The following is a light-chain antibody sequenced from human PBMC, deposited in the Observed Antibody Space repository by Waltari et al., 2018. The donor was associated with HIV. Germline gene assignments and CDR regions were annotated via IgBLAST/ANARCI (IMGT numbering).Light chain of an antibody. CDR1: QTVSSNY. V-gene: IGKV3-20*01. CDR2: GAS. CDR3: QHYGSSPGFT. Sequence: EIVLTQSPGTLSLSPGERASLSCRASQTVSSNYLAWYQQKPGQAPRLLIYGASRRATGIPDSFSGRGSATDFTLTISRLEPEDVAVYYCQHYGSSPGFTFGPGTKVDIK. J-gene: IGKJ3*01.